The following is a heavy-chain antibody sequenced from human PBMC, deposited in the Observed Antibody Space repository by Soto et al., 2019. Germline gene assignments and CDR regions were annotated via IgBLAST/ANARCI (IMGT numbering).Heavy chain of an antibody. D-gene: IGHD3-10*01. V-gene: IGHV3-23*01. CDR1: AFTFEDHA. J-gene: IGHJ6*02. CDR2: RSGIGRIT. CDR3: AKGLLIMVRKVIIPPQYYYGMDV. Sequence: GGTLRLSFAASAFTFEDHAMIWFRQAPGKALWCGSARSGIGRITNSEESVKGRFTISRDNAKNTLYLRMNSMRAEDTAVYYCAKGLLIMVRKVIIPPQYYYGMDVWGQGTTVTVSS.